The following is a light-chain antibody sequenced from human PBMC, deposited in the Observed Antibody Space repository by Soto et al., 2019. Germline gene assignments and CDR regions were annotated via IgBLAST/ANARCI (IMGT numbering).Light chain of an antibody. V-gene: IGLV2-8*01. J-gene: IGLJ1*01. Sequence: QSALTQPPSASGSPVHSVTISFTGTSSDVGGYNYVSWYQQHPGKAPKLMIYEVSERPSGVPDRFSGSKSSNTASLTVSGLQAEDEADYYCSSYAGSNNFVFGTGTKVTVL. CDR2: EVS. CDR3: SSYAGSNNFV. CDR1: SSDVGGYNY.